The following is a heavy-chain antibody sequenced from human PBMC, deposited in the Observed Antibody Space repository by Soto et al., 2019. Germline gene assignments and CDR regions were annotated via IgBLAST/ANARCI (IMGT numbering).Heavy chain of an antibody. CDR2: INQDGSDK. CDR3: ASPSSQEILDS. CDR1: GFTFSSSW. V-gene: IGHV3-7*01. J-gene: IGHJ4*02. Sequence: EVQLVESGGDLVQPGGSLRLSCAASGFTFSSSWMSWLRQPPGKGLEWVAHINQDGSDKYYVDSVKGRFTISRDNAKNSLYLQMNSLRAEDTALYYCASPSSQEILDSWGRGTLVTVSS.